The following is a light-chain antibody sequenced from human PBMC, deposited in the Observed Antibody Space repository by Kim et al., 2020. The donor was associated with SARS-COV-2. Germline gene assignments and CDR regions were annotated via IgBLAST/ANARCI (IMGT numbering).Light chain of an antibody. CDR2: DNN. V-gene: IGLV1-51*01. CDR1: HSNIGNNC. CDR3: GTWDSSLNVVV. J-gene: IGLJ2*01. Sequence: GTVSCSGSHSNIGNNCESRYKHVPRRTPKLLIYDNNGRHSGIPDRFSGSKAGASATLGITGLQTGDEAEYYCGTWDSSLNVVVFGGGTQLTVL.